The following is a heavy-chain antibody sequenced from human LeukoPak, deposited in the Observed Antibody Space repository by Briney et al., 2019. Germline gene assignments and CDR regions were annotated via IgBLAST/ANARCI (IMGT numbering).Heavy chain of an antibody. D-gene: IGHD3-22*01. Sequence: SETLSLTRAVSGGSISSGGYSWSWIRQPPGKXXXXXXXXXXSGSTYYNPSLKSRVTISVDRSKNQFSLKLSSVTAADTAVYYCARAGEYYYDNSGYYPNDAFDIWGQGTMVTVSS. CDR3: ARAGEYYYDNSGYYPNDAFDI. V-gene: IGHV4-30-2*01. CDR2: XXXSGST. J-gene: IGHJ3*02. CDR1: GGSISSGGYS.